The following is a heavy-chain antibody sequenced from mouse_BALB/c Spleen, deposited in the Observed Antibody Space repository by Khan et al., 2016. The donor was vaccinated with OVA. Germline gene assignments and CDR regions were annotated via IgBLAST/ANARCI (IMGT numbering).Heavy chain of an antibody. D-gene: IGHD2-1*01. CDR2: IYTGNSDT. V-gene: IGHV1-5*01. CDR1: GYTFTSYW. Sequence: VQLKQSGTGLARPGASVKMSCKASGYTFTSYWMHWVQQRPGQGLEWFGAIYTGNSDTYYNKKLKGMAILTADTSTSTAYMELNSLTNEDSAVCDCTRSGYGNYARYAYGGQGTTLTVSS. CDR3: TRSGYGNYARYAY. J-gene: IGHJ2*01.